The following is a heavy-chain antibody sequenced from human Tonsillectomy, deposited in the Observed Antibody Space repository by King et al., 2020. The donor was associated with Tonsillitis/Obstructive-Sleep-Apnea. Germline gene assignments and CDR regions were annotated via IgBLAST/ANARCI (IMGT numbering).Heavy chain of an antibody. Sequence: QLVQSGAEVKKPGSSVKVSCKASGGTFSRYIISWVRQAPGQGLEWMGGIIPIFGPANYAQKFQGSVTRTADESTSTAYMGLSSLRSEDTAVYYCARGSITGTPEYYYYYYMDVWGKGTTVTVSS. D-gene: IGHD1-20*01. V-gene: IGHV1-69*01. CDR2: IIPIFGPA. CDR3: ARGSITGTPEYYYYYYMDV. CDR1: GGTFSRYI. J-gene: IGHJ6*03.